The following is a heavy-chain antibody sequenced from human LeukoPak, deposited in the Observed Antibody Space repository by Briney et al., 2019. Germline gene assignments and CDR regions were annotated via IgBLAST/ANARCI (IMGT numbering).Heavy chain of an antibody. CDR3: VRGVYSMDV. Sequence: PGGSLRLSCTASGFTFSRSWMHWIRQAPGKGLVWVSRHYSDGSSTKYADSVKGRFTISTDNAKNTLYLQMNSLRAEDTAVYYCVRGVYSMDVWGQGTTVTVSS. CDR2: HYSDGSST. J-gene: IGHJ6*02. V-gene: IGHV3-74*03. CDR1: GFTFSRSW.